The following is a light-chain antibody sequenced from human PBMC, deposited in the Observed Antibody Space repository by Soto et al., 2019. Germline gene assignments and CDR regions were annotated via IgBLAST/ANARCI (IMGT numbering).Light chain of an antibody. CDR3: QVWDISSDQYL. J-gene: IGLJ1*01. Sequence: YLPTQPPSVSVAPGQTARITCGASNVESKSVHWYQQRPGQAPVLVLYDDGNRPSGIPERLSGSNSGSTATLTISSVEASDEADYFCQVWDISSDQYLFGPGTKVTVL. CDR2: DDG. V-gene: IGLV3-21*02. CDR1: NVESKS.